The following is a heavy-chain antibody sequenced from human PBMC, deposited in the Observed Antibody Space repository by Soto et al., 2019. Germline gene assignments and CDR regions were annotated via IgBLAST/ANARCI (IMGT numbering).Heavy chain of an antibody. V-gene: IGHV4-39*01. CDR3: ARQIRHYYDSSGYYLGY. CDR2: IYYSGST. D-gene: IGHD3-22*01. J-gene: IGHJ4*02. Sequence: SETLSLTCTVSGGSISSSSYYWGWIRQPPGKGLEWIGSIYYSGSTYYNPSLKSRVTISVDTSKNQFSLKLSSVTAADTAVYYCARQIRHYYDSSGYYLGYRGQGTLVTVSS. CDR1: GGSISSSSYY.